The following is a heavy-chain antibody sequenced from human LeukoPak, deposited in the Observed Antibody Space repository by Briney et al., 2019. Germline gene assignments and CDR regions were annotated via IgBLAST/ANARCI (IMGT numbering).Heavy chain of an antibody. D-gene: IGHD5-18*01. J-gene: IGHJ4*02. V-gene: IGHV1-2*02. Sequence: ASVKVSCKASGGTFSSYAISWVRQAPGQGLEWMGWINPNSGGTNYAQKFQGRVTMTRDTSISTAYMELSRLRSDDTAVYYCARDTAMVRRRGVDYWGQGTLVTVSS. CDR1: GGTFSSYA. CDR2: INPNSGGT. CDR3: ARDTAMVRRRGVDY.